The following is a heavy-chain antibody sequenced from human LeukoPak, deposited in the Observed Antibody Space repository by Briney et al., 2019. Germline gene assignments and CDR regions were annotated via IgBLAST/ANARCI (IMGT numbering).Heavy chain of an antibody. CDR2: INNDGTTT. J-gene: IGHJ1*01. Sequence: GRSLRLSCAASGFTFSSYAMSWVRQAPGKGLVWVSRINNDGTTTKYADSVKGRFTISRDNAKNTLYLQMNSLRAEDTAVYYCARVSGPGMNEYFHLWGQGTLVTVSS. CDR1: GFTFSSYA. D-gene: IGHD3-10*01. CDR3: ARVSGPGMNEYFHL. V-gene: IGHV3-74*01.